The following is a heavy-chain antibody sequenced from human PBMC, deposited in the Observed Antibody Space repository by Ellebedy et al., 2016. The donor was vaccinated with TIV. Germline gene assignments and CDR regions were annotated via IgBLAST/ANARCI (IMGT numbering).Heavy chain of an antibody. D-gene: IGHD3-10*01. CDR3: ARDYYYGSGRALGTGGY. CDR1: GYTFTSYA. Sequence: AASVKVSCKASGYTFTSYAMHWVRQAPGQRLEWMGWINAGNGNTKYSQKFQGRVTITRDTSASTAYMELSSLRSEDTAVYYCARDYYYGSGRALGTGGYWGQGTLVTVSS. CDR2: INAGNGNT. V-gene: IGHV1-3*01. J-gene: IGHJ4*02.